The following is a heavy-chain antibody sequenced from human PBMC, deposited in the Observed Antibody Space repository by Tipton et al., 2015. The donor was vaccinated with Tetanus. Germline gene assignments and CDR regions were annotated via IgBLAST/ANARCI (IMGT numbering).Heavy chain of an antibody. D-gene: IGHD6-13*01. CDR1: GGSISGGGYS. J-gene: IGHJ5*02. Sequence: TLSLTCDVSGGSISGGGYSWSWIRQPPGPGKGLEWIGYIYESGTTHYNPSPKSRVTLSLDMSKNHVSLNLTSVTAADTAVYYCARGTWLYTSTYHRHWLDPWGQGTLVTVSS. CDR3: ARGTWLYTSTYHRHWLDP. V-gene: IGHV4-30-2*01. CDR2: IYESGTT.